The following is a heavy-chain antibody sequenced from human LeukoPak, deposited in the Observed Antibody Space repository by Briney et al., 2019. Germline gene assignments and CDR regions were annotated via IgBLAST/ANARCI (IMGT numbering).Heavy chain of an antibody. V-gene: IGHV4-59*12. Sequence: SSETLSLTCTVSGGSISNYYWSWIRQPPGKGLEWIAYIYYSGRTNYNPSLKSRVTISVDTSKNQFSLKLSSVTAADTAVYYCARGHTRITTLRGSRSAYYFDYWGQGTLVTVSS. CDR1: GGSISNYY. CDR2: IYYSGRT. J-gene: IGHJ4*02. D-gene: IGHD3-10*01. CDR3: ARGHTRITTLRGSRSAYYFDY.